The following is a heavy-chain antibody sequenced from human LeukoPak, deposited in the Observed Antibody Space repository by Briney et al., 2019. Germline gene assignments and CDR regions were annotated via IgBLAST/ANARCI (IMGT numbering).Heavy chain of an antibody. Sequence: ASGKVSCKASGDTFTSYYMHWVRQAPGQGLEWMGIINPSGGSTSYAQKFQGRVTMTRDTSTSTVYMELSSLRSEDTAVYYCAIDTSSSWYAYWVQGTLVTVSS. CDR2: INPSGGST. CDR1: GDTFTSYY. D-gene: IGHD6-13*01. J-gene: IGHJ4*02. V-gene: IGHV1-46*01. CDR3: AIDTSSSWYAY.